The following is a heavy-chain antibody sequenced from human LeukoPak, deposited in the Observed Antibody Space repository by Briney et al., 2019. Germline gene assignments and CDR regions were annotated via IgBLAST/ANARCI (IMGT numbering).Heavy chain of an antibody. CDR3: ARVRAGGGQLNAFDY. Sequence: GGSLRLSCAASGFTFSIYSMDWVRQAPGKGLEWVSSISSSSSSIYYADSLKGRFTISRDNAKNSLYLQMHNLRAEDTAVYYCARVRAGGGQLNAFDYWGQGTLVTVSS. V-gene: IGHV3-21*06. CDR2: ISSSSSSI. J-gene: IGHJ4*02. CDR1: GFTFSIYS. D-gene: IGHD1-1*01.